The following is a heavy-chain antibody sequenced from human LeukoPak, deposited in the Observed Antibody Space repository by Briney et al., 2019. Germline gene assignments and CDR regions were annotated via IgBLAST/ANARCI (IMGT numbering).Heavy chain of an antibody. V-gene: IGHV3-23*01. CDR2: ISGSGGST. CDR1: GFTFSSYA. D-gene: IGHD1-26*01. J-gene: IGHJ4*02. CDR3: ASQPYQSGAYRPFDH. Sequence: PGGSLRLSCVASGFTFSSYAMSWVRQAPGKGLEWVSAISGSGGSTYYADSVKGRFTISRDNSKNTLYLQMNSLRDEDTALYYCASQPYQSGAYRPFDHWGQGTLVTVSS.